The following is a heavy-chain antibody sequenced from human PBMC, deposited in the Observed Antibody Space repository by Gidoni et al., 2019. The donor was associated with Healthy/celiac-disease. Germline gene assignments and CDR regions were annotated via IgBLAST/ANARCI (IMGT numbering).Heavy chain of an antibody. Sequence: QVQLQQWGAGLLKPSETLSLTCAVYGGSFSGYYWSWIRQLPGKGLEWIGEINHSGSTNYNPSLKSRVTISVDTSKNQFSLKLSSVTAADTAVYYCARGSPRYDYIWGSYRQYYFDYWGQGTLVTVSS. CDR2: INHSGST. J-gene: IGHJ4*02. CDR3: ARGSPRYDYIWGSYRQYYFDY. CDR1: GGSFSGYY. V-gene: IGHV4-34*01. D-gene: IGHD3-16*02.